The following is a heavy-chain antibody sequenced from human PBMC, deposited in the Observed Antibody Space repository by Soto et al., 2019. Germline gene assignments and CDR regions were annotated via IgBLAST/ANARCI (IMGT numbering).Heavy chain of an antibody. CDR1: GFSLSTSGVG. D-gene: IGHD3-10*01. CDR3: AHITQYYYGSGYGY. Sequence: QITLKESGPTLVKPTQTLTLTCTFSGFSLSTSGVGVGWIRQPPGKALQWLALIYWDDDKRYGPSLKSRPTITKDTSKNQVVLTMTNMDPVDTATYYCAHITQYYYGSGYGYWGQGTLVTVSS. V-gene: IGHV2-5*05. CDR2: IYWDDDK. J-gene: IGHJ4*02.